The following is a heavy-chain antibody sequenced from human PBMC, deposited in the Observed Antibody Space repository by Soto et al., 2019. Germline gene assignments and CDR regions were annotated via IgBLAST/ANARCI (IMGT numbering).Heavy chain of an antibody. D-gene: IGHD4-17*01. CDR3: ARSNGGDSRGYYYGMDV. Sequence: GASVKVSCKASGYTFTGYYMHWVRQAPGQGLEWMGWINPNSGGTNYAQKFQGWVTMTRDTSISTAYMELSRLRSDDTAVYYCARSNGGDSRGYYYGMDVWGQGTTVTVSS. CDR2: INPNSGGT. V-gene: IGHV1-2*04. CDR1: GYTFTGYY. J-gene: IGHJ6*02.